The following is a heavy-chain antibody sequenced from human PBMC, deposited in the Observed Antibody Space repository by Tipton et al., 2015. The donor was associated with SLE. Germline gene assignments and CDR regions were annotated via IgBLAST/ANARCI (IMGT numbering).Heavy chain of an antibody. CDR2: ISSSGSTI. CDR3: ARWGDTAMLY. J-gene: IGHJ4*02. Sequence: SLRLSCAASGFTFSSYEMNWVRQAPGKGLEWVSYISSSGSTIYYADSVKGRFTISRDNAKNSLYLQMNSLRAEDTAVYYCARWGDTAMLYWGQGTLVTVSS. CDR1: GFTFSSYE. D-gene: IGHD5-18*01. V-gene: IGHV3-48*03.